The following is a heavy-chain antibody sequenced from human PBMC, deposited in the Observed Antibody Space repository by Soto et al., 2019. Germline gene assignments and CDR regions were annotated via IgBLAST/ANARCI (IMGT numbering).Heavy chain of an antibody. Sequence: ASVKVSCKASGYSFTDYHIHWVRQAPGQGLEWLGRINPKSGGTSTAQKFQGWVTMTRDRSISTVYMELTRMRSDDTAVYFCARGHSTDCSNGVCSFFYNHEMDVWGQGTTITVSS. D-gene: IGHD2-8*01. CDR1: GYSFTDYH. V-gene: IGHV1-2*04. CDR2: INPKSGGT. J-gene: IGHJ6*02. CDR3: ARGHSTDCSNGVCSFFYNHEMDV.